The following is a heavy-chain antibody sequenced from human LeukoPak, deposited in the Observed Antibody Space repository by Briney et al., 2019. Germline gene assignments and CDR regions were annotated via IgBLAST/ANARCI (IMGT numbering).Heavy chain of an antibody. CDR2: IIPIFGTA. D-gene: IGHD2-2*01. CDR3: ARVISGGCSSTSCYSTVNDAFDI. CDR1: GYTFSSYA. V-gene: IGHV1-69*13. J-gene: IGHJ3*02. Sequence: GASVKVSCKASGYTFSSYAISWVRQAPGQGLEWMGGIIPIFGTANYAQKFQGRVTITADESTSTAYMELSSLRSEDTAVYYCARVISGGCSSTSCYSTVNDAFDIWGQGTMVTVSS.